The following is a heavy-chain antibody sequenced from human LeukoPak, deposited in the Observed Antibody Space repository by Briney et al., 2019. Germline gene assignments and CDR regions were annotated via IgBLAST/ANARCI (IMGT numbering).Heavy chain of an antibody. J-gene: IGHJ4*02. Sequence: GGSLRLSCAASGFTFSSYEMNWVRQAPGKGLERVSYISSSGSTIDYADSVKGRFTISRDNAKNSLYLQMNSLRAEDTAVYYCARFRGGNPFDYWGQGTLVTVSS. CDR2: ISSSGSTI. D-gene: IGHD4-23*01. V-gene: IGHV3-48*03. CDR3: ARFRGGNPFDY. CDR1: GFTFSSYE.